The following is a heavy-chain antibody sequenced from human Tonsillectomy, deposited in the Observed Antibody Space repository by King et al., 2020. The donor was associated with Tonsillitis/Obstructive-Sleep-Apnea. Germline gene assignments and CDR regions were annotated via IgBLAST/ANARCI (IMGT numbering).Heavy chain of an antibody. D-gene: IGHD6-13*01. Sequence: VTLKESGPALVKPTQTLTLTCTFSGFSLSTSGMCVSWIRQPPGKALEWLARIDWDDDKYYSTSLKTRLTITKDTSKNQVVLTMTNMDPVDTATYYCARASTAAGSIDYWCQGTLVTVSS. CDR2: IDWDDDK. V-gene: IGHV2-70*11. CDR1: GFSLSTSGMC. J-gene: IGHJ4*02. CDR3: ARASTAAGSIDY.